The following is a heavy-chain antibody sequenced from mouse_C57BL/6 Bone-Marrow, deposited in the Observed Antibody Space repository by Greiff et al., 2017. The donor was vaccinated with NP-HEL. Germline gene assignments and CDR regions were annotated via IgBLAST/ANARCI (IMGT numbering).Heavy chain of an antibody. V-gene: IGHV14-4*01. J-gene: IGHJ2*01. D-gene: IGHD1-1*01. Sequence: EVQLQQSGAELVRPGASVKLSCTASGFNFTDDYMHWVKQRPEQGLEWIGWIDPENGDTEYASKFQGKATITADTSSNTAYLQLSSLTSEDTAVYYCTPITTVDYDYWGQGTTLTVSS. CDR2: IDPENGDT. CDR3: TPITTVDYDY. CDR1: GFNFTDDY.